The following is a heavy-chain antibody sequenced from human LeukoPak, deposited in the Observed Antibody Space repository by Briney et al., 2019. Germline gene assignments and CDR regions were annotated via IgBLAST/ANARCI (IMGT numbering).Heavy chain of an antibody. D-gene: IGHD1-26*01. CDR3: ARDQGLRNWED. CDR1: GGTFSSYA. V-gene: IGHV1-69*05. J-gene: IGHJ4*02. CDR2: IIPIFGTA. Sequence: ASVKVSCKASGGTFSSYAISWVRRAPGQGLEWMGRIIPIFGTANYAQKFQGRVTITTDESTSTAYMELSSLRSEDTAVYYCARDQGLRNWEDWGQGTLVTVSS.